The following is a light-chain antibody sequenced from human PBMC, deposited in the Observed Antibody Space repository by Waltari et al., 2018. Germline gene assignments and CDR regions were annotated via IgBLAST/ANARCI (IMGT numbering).Light chain of an antibody. Sequence: SYELTQPSSVSVSPGQTARITCSGDVLVKTYVRWFQQKPGQAPVLLIYKDSERPSGLPDRISGSTSGTTVTLTISGAQVEDEADYYCYCAADSNVRVFGGGTRLTVL. J-gene: IGLJ2*01. CDR3: YCAADSNVRV. CDR2: KDS. CDR1: VLVKTY. V-gene: IGLV3-27*01.